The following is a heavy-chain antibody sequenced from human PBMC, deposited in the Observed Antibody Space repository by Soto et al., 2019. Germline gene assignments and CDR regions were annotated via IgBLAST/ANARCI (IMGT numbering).Heavy chain of an antibody. J-gene: IGHJ3*02. Sequence: EVQLLESGGGLVQPGGSLRLSCAASGFTFSSYAMSWVRQAPGKGLECVSAISGSGGTTYYADSVKGRFTFSRDNSKNTLYLKMNSLRAEDTDVYYCEKTANGWFSAFDIWGQGTMVTVSS. D-gene: IGHD5-18*01. CDR2: ISGSGGTT. CDR1: GFTFSSYA. CDR3: EKTANGWFSAFDI. V-gene: IGHV3-23*01.